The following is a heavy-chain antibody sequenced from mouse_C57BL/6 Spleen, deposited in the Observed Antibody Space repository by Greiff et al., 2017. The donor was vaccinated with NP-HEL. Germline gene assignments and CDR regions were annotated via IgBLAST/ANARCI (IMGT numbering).Heavy chain of an antibody. CDR3: ARADYDGYFQLAY. V-gene: IGHV1-55*01. D-gene: IGHD2-3*01. J-gene: IGHJ3*01. Sequence: QVQLKQPGAELVKPGASVKMSCKASGYTFTSYWITWVKQRPGQGLEWIGDIYPGSGSTNYNEKFKSKATLTVDTSSSTAYMQLSSLTSEDSAVYYCARADYDGYFQLAYWGQGTLVTVSA. CDR2: IYPGSGST. CDR1: GYTFTSYW.